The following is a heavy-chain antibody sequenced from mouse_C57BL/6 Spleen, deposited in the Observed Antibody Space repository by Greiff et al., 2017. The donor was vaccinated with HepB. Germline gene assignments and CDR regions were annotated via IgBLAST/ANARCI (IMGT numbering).Heavy chain of an antibody. Sequence: VQLKQSGTVLARPGASVKMSCKTSGYTFTSYWMHWVKQRPGQGLEWIGAIYPGNSDTSYNQKFKGKAKLTAVTSASTAYMELSSLTNEDSAVYYCTSYYYGSSYAWFAYWGQGTLVTVSA. V-gene: IGHV1-5*01. CDR1: GYTFTSYW. D-gene: IGHD1-1*01. CDR3: TSYYYGSSYAWFAY. J-gene: IGHJ3*01. CDR2: IYPGNSDT.